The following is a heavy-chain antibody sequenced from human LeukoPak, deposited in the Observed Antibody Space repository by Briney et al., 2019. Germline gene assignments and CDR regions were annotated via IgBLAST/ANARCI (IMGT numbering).Heavy chain of an antibody. Sequence: SETLSLTCSVSGGSISSYYWSWIRQPPGKGLEWIGYIYYSGSTNYNPSLKSRVTISVDTSKNQFSLKLSSVTAADTAVYYCARVNPSTYSYGYVSFDYWGQGTLVTVSS. CDR3: ARVNPSTYSYGYVSFDY. CDR1: GGSISSYY. V-gene: IGHV4-59*01. D-gene: IGHD5-18*01. J-gene: IGHJ4*02. CDR2: IYYSGST.